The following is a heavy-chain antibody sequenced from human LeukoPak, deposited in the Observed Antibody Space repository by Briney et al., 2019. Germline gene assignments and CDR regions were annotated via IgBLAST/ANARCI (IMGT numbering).Heavy chain of an antibody. CDR3: ARDQEGFNY. J-gene: IGHJ4*02. Sequence: ASVKVSCKASGYTFTSNYIHWVRQAPGQGLEWMGMIYPRDGSTSYAQKFQGRVTVTRDTSTSTVHMELSGLRSEDTAVYYCARDQEGFNYWGQGTLVTVSS. CDR1: GYTFTSNY. V-gene: IGHV1-46*01. CDR2: IYPRDGST.